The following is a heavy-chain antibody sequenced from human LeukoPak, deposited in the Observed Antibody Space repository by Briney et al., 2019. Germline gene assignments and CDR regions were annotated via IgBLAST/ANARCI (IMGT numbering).Heavy chain of an antibody. Sequence: GGSLRLSYAASGFTFSSYGMHWVRQAPGKGLEWVAFIRYDGSNKYYADSVKGRFTISRDNSKNTLYLQMNSLRAEDTAVYYCAKDRVAAAGSFDYWGQGTLVTVSS. CDR2: IRYDGSNK. D-gene: IGHD6-13*01. V-gene: IGHV3-30*02. J-gene: IGHJ4*02. CDR1: GFTFSSYG. CDR3: AKDRVAAAGSFDY.